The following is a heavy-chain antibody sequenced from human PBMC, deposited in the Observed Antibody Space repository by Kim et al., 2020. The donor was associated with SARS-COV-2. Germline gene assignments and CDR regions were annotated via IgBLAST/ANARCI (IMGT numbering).Heavy chain of an antibody. J-gene: IGHJ3*02. CDR1: GGSISSYY. V-gene: IGHV4-59*13. CDR3: ASHDYYDSSGTESAFDI. Sequence: SETLSLTCTVSGGSISSYYWSWIRQPPGKGLEWIGYIYYSGSTNYNPSLKSRVTISVDTSKNQFSLKLSSVTAADTAVYYCASHDYYDSSGTESAFDIWGQGTMVTVSS. D-gene: IGHD3-22*01. CDR2: IYYSGST.